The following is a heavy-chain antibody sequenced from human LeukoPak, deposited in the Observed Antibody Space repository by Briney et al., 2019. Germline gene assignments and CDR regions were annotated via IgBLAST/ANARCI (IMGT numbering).Heavy chain of an antibody. Sequence: SETLSLTCTVSGGSISSGGYYWNWIRQHPGKGLEWIGYIYYSGSPYYNPSLKSRVTISVDTSKNHFSLKLTSVTAADTAVYYCARADGISGYSSRWDFDYWGQGTLVTVSS. D-gene: IGHD6-13*01. CDR2: IYYSGSP. CDR3: ARADGISGYSSRWDFDY. CDR1: GGSISSGGYY. J-gene: IGHJ4*02. V-gene: IGHV4-31*03.